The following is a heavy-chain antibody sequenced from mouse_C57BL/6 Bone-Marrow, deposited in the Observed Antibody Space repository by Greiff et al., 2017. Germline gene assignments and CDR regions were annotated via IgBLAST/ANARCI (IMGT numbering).Heavy chain of an antibody. Sequence: EVHLVESGGGLVKPGGSLKLSCAASGFTFSSYTMSWVRQTPEKRLEWVATISGGGGNTYYPDSVKGRFTISRDNAKNTLYLQMSSLRAEDTALYYCARREARGYFDVWGTGTTVTVSS. D-gene: IGHD3-3*01. V-gene: IGHV5-9*01. CDR1: GFTFSSYT. J-gene: IGHJ1*03. CDR2: ISGGGGNT. CDR3: ARREARGYFDV.